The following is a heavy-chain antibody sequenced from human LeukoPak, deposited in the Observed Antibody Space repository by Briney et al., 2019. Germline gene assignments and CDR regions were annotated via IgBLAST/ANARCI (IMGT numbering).Heavy chain of an antibody. V-gene: IGHV3-11*05. J-gene: IGHJ3*02. CDR1: GFTFSDYY. CDR3: ARDRSLEYLRAFDI. CDR2: ISSSSSYI. D-gene: IGHD3-3*01. Sequence: PGGSLRLSCAASGFTFSDYYMSWIRQAPGKGLEWVSSISSSSSYIYYADSVKGRFTISRDNAKNSLYLQMNSLRAEDTAVYYCARDRSLEYLRAFDIWGQGTMVTVSS.